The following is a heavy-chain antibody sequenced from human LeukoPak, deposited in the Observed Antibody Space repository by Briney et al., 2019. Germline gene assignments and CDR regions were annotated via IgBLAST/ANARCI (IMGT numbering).Heavy chain of an antibody. J-gene: IGHJ3*02. Sequence: SETLSLTCTVSGGSIRSGDYYGSWIRQPPGKGLEWIGYIYYSGSTYYNPSLKSRVTISVDTSKNQFSLKLSSVTAADTAVYYCARSDSSGYSELFDIWGQGTMVAVSS. CDR2: IYYSGST. V-gene: IGHV4-30-4*08. CDR3: ARSDSSGYSELFDI. CDR1: GGSIRSGDYY. D-gene: IGHD3-22*01.